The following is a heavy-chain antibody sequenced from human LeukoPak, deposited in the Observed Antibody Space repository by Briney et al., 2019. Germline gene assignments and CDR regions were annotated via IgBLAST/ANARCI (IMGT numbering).Heavy chain of an antibody. CDR3: AKDSYDSSGSRYDY. CDR2: ISGSGGST. Sequence: GGSLRLSCAASGFTVSSSYMSWVRQAPGKGLEWVSAISGSGGSTYYADSVKGRFTISRDNSKNTLYMQMNSLSAEDTAVYYCAKDSYDSSGSRYDYWGQGTLVTVSS. V-gene: IGHV3-23*01. J-gene: IGHJ4*02. D-gene: IGHD3-22*01. CDR1: GFTVSSSY.